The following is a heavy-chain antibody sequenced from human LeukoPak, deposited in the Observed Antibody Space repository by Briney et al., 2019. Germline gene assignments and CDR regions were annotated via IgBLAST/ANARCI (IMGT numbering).Heavy chain of an antibody. CDR2: INHSGST. V-gene: IGHV4-34*01. CDR3: ARGPFTIFGVVKRVFDY. J-gene: IGHJ4*02. CDR1: GGSFSGYY. Sequence: SETLSLTCAVYGGSFSGYYWSWIRQPPGKGLEWIGEINHSGSTNYNPSLKSRVTISVDTSKNQFSLKLSSVTAADTAVYYCARGPFTIFGVVKRVFDYWGQGTLVTVSS. D-gene: IGHD3-3*01.